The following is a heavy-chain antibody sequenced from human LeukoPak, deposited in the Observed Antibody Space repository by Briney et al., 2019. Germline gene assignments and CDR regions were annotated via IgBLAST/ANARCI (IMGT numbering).Heavy chain of an antibody. CDR2: VNHSGST. CDR1: GGSITNFY. J-gene: IGHJ2*01. CDR3: ARGMTSTRYWYFDL. D-gene: IGHD2-21*02. V-gene: IGHV4-59*01. Sequence: SETLSLTCAVSGGSITNFYWSWIRQPPGKGLEWIGYVNHSGSTNNNPSLKNRVTMSVDASKSQVSLKVTSVTAADTAVYYCARGMTSTRYWYFDLWGRGTLVSVSS.